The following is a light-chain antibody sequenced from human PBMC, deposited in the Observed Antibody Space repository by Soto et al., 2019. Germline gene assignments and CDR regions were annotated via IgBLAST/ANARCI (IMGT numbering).Light chain of an antibody. CDR1: ESVVSNY. Sequence: EIVLTQSPVTMSFSSGKRANLFCXXTESVVSNYLAWYQLKPGQAPRLLIYDASSRATGIPDRFSGSGSGTDFTLTISRLEPEDFAVYYCQQYGSIPWTFGQGTKVDIK. CDR3: QQYGSIPWT. CDR2: DAS. V-gene: IGKV3-20*01. J-gene: IGKJ1*01.